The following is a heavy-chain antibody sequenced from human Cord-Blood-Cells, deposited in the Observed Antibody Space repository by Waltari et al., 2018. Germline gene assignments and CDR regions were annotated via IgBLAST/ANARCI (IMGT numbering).Heavy chain of an antibody. Sequence: QVQLVQSGAEVKKPGASVKVSCKASGGTFSSYSIRWVRQAPGQGLEGMGGIIPIFGTANYAKKFQGRVTITADESTSTAYMELSSLRSEDTAVYYCAREVSGSSWYLDYWGQGTLVTISS. CDR1: GGTFSSYS. CDR2: IIPIFGTA. CDR3: AREVSGSSWYLDY. D-gene: IGHD6-13*01. J-gene: IGHJ4*02. V-gene: IGHV1-69*01.